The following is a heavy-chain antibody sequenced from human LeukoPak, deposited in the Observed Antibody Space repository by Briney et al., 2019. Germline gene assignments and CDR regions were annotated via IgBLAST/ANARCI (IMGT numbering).Heavy chain of an antibody. V-gene: IGHV4-39*01. CDR1: GGSISSSSNY. CDR2: IYFSGST. D-gene: IGHD1-1*01. Sequence: PSETLSLTCSVSGGSISSSSNYWGWIRQPPGRGLEWIGSIYFSGSTYYNPSLKSRVTISVDTAKNQFSLKLSSVTAADTALYYCARRGGRGYFDYWGQGTLVTVSS. J-gene: IGHJ4*02. CDR3: ARRGGRGYFDY.